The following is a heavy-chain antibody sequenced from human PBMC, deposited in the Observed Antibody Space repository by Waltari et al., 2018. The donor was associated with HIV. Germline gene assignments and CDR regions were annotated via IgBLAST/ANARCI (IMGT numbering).Heavy chain of an antibody. V-gene: IGHV1-69-2*01. Sequence: EAHLVQSGPEVMKPGATLKISCRVSGYTFTDHYIHWVQEAPGKWLEWMGLIDPEDGETSYAEKFQGRLPITADTSLDTVYMELTSLRSDDAAVYYCASLAAAGYFDAWGQGTLLTVSS. CDR2: IDPEDGET. D-gene: IGHD6-13*01. CDR1: GYTFTDHY. J-gene: IGHJ4*02. CDR3: ASLAAAGYFDA.